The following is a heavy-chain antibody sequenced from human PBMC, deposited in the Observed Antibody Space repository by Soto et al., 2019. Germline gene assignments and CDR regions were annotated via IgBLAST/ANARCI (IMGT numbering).Heavy chain of an antibody. Sequence: PGGSLRLSCAASGFTFSSYWMHWVRQAPGKGLVWVSRINSDGSSTSYADSVKGRFTISRDNAKNTLYLQMNSLRAEDTAVYYCARVRYSSGWFQFDYWGQGTLVTVSS. CDR1: GFTFSSYW. CDR2: INSDGSST. J-gene: IGHJ4*02. CDR3: ARVRYSSGWFQFDY. V-gene: IGHV3-74*01. D-gene: IGHD6-19*01.